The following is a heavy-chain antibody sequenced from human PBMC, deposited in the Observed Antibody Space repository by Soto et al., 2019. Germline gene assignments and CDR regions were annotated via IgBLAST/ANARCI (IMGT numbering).Heavy chain of an antibody. J-gene: IGHJ6*03. CDR3: ARAGRGSYIVVVPAANLYYYYYMDV. CDR1: GFTFSSYS. D-gene: IGHD2-2*01. Sequence: EVQLVESGGGLVKPGGSLRLSCAASGFTFSSYSMNWVRQAPGKGLEWVSSISSSSSYIYYADSVKGRFTISRDNAKNSLYVQMNSLRAEDTAVYYCARAGRGSYIVVVPAANLYYYYYMDVWGKGTTVTVSS. V-gene: IGHV3-21*01. CDR2: ISSSSSYI.